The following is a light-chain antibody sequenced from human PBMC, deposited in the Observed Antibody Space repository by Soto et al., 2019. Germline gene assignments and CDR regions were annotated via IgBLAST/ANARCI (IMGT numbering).Light chain of an antibody. CDR2: ATS. CDR3: QQYGDWPLT. V-gene: IGKV3-15*01. Sequence: DIVVTQSPATLSVSPGERATLSCRASQSVGNNFAWYQQKPGQAPRLLIFATSTRATGVPARFSGSGSETEFTLTISSLQSEDFAVYYCQQYGDWPLTFGGGAKVEIE. J-gene: IGKJ4*01. CDR1: QSVGNN.